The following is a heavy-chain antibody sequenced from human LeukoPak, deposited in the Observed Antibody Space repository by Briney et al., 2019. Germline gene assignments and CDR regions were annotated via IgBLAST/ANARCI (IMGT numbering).Heavy chain of an antibody. V-gene: IGHV3-30*18. D-gene: IGHD3-22*01. CDR3: AKDTRHSGFNPYDSNAFYYDY. CDR1: GFSFSNYG. J-gene: IGHJ4*02. CDR2: ISFDGNTK. Sequence: GGSLRLSCAASGFSFSNYGLHWVRQSPGKGLEWVAVISFDGNTKYYVEPVKGRFTLSRDNSKNAVYLQMDSLRTEDTAIYYCAKDTRHSGFNPYDSNAFYYDYWGQGTLVTVSS.